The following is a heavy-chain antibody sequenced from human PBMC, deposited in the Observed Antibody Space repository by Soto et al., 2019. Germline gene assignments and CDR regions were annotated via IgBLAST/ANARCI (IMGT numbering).Heavy chain of an antibody. D-gene: IGHD3-10*01. Sequence: SETLSLTCAVYGGSFRGYYWSWIRQPPGKGLQWFGEINHSGSTNYNPSLKSRVTISVETSKNQFSLKLSSVTAADTAVYYCARDSAQRGITMVRARNARQMYYFDYWGQGTLVTVS. V-gene: IGHV4-34*01. CDR3: ARDSAQRGITMVRARNARQMYYFDY. CDR2: INHSGST. CDR1: GGSFRGYY. J-gene: IGHJ4*02.